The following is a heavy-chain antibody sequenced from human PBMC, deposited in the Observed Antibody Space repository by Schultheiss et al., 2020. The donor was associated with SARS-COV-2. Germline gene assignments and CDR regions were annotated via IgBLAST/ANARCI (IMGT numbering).Heavy chain of an antibody. Sequence: GESLKISCAASRFTFSSYWMSWVRQAPAKGLEWVSGISGSGGSTYYADSVKGRFTISRDNSKNTLYLQMNSLRAEDTAVYYCAKDLARIAVAGTGDYWGQGTLVTVSS. CDR1: RFTFSSYW. CDR2: ISGSGGST. D-gene: IGHD6-19*01. CDR3: AKDLARIAVAGTGDY. J-gene: IGHJ4*02. V-gene: IGHV3-23*01.